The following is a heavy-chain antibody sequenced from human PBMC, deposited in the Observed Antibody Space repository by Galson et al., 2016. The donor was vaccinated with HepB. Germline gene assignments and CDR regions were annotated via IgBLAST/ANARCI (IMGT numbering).Heavy chain of an antibody. J-gene: IGHJ4*02. D-gene: IGHD3-16*01. V-gene: IGHV3-53*01. CDR1: GFTVSNNY. Sequence: SLRLSCAASGFTVSNNYMSWVRQAPGKGLQWVSLIYSGGDTDYADSVKGRFTISRDSSKNTVYLQMNSLSDEDTAVYYGAGGPMRRGWGQGTLVTVSS. CDR2: IYSGGDT. CDR3: AGGPMRRG.